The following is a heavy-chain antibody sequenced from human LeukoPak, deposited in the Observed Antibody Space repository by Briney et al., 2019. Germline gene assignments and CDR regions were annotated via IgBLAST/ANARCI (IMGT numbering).Heavy chain of an antibody. Sequence: GGSLRLSCAASGFTFDDYTMHWVRQAPGKGLEWVSGISWNSGSIGYADSVKGRFTISRDNAKNSLYLQMNSLRAEDTALYYCAKAYDIVVVTAILDYWGQGTLVTVSS. V-gene: IGHV3-9*01. CDR3: AKAYDIVVVTAILDY. D-gene: IGHD2-21*02. CDR2: ISWNSGSI. CDR1: GFTFDDYT. J-gene: IGHJ4*02.